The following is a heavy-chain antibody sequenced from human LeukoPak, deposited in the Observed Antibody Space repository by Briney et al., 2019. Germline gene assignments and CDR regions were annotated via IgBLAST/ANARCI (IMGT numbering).Heavy chain of an antibody. V-gene: IGHV3-23*01. J-gene: IGHJ6*02. Sequence: GGSLRLSCTASGFTFNNYAMSWVRQAPGKGLEWVSGINDNDGSTYYADSVKGRFTISRDNSKNTLFLQMNSLRAEDTAVYYCAKATLRGSSSWYYHGMDVWGQGTTVTVSS. D-gene: IGHD6-13*01. CDR1: GFTFNNYA. CDR3: AKATLRGSSSWYYHGMDV. CDR2: INDNDGST.